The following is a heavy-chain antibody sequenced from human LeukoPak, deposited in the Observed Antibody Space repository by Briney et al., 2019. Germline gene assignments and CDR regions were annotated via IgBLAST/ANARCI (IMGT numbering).Heavy chain of an antibody. J-gene: IGHJ4*02. V-gene: IGHV3-48*02. Sequence: GGSLRLSCAASGFTFSSYAMSWVRQAPGKGLEWVSYISSSSSTMYYADSVKGRFTISRDNAKNSLYLQMNSLRDEDTAVYYCARGSSGWSGFDYWGQGTLVTVSS. D-gene: IGHD6-19*01. CDR3: ARGSSGWSGFDY. CDR1: GFTFSSYA. CDR2: ISSSSSTM.